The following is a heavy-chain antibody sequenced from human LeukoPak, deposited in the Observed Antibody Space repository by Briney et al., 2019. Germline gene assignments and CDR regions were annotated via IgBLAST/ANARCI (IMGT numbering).Heavy chain of an antibody. CDR3: ARDVAEYYYDSSGPFDI. D-gene: IGHD3-22*01. J-gene: IGHJ3*02. CDR1: GYSISSGYY. Sequence: PSETLSLTCTVSGYSISSGYYWGWIRQPPGKGLEWIGSIYHSGSTYYNPSLKSRVTISVDTSKNQFSLKLSSVTAADTAIYYCARDVAEYYYDSSGPFDIWGQGTMVTVSS. CDR2: IYHSGST. V-gene: IGHV4-38-2*02.